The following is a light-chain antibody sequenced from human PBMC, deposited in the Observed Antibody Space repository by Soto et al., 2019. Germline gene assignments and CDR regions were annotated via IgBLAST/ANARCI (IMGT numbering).Light chain of an antibody. CDR3: QQSFTTPRIT. CDR2: AAS. Sequence: IQMTQSPSSLSASVGDRVTITCRASQSISTYLNWYQQKPGKAPNLLIFAASSLQSGVPSRFSGSGSGTDFTLTISSLQPEDFATYYCQQSFTTPRITFGQGTRLEIK. CDR1: QSISTY. V-gene: IGKV1-39*01. J-gene: IGKJ5*01.